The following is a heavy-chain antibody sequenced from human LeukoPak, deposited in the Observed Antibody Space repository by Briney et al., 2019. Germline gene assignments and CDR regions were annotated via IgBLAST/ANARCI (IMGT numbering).Heavy chain of an antibody. D-gene: IGHD2-2*01. CDR3: ARSFSLWDIVVVPAAFFDY. CDR2: INPNSGGT. CDR1: GYTFTGYY. J-gene: IGHJ4*02. V-gene: IGHV1-2*02. Sequence: ASVKVSCKASGYTFTGYYMHWVRQAPGQGLEWMGWINPNSGGTNYAQKFQGRVTMTRDTSISTAYMELSSLRSEDTAVYYCARSFSLWDIVVVPAAFFDYWGEGTRVTVSS.